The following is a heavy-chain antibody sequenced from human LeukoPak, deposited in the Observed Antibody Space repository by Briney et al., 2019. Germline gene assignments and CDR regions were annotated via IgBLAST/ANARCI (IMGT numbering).Heavy chain of an antibody. V-gene: IGHV3-49*03. CDR2: IRSKAYGGIT. D-gene: IGHD3-10*01. Sequence: GGSLRLSCTASGFTFGDYAMSWFRQAPGKGLEWVGFIRSKAYGGITEYAASVKGRFTISRDDSKSIAYLQMNSLKTEDTAVYYCTRDLGGDGSGSYYPYDYWGQGTLVTVSS. CDR1: GFTFGDYA. J-gene: IGHJ4*02. CDR3: TRDLGGDGSGSYYPYDY.